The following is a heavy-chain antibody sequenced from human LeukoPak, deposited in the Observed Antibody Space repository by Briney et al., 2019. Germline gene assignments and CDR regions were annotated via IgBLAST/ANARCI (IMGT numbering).Heavy chain of an antibody. J-gene: IGHJ6*02. Sequence: QAGRSLRLSCAASGFTFSSYGIHWVRQAPGKGLEWVAVISYVGSNKYYADSVKGRFTISRDNSKNTVYLQMDSLRAEDTAVYYCAKDRITMIVVVPFYGMDVWGQGPTVTVS. V-gene: IGHV3-30*18. CDR1: GFTFSSYG. CDR2: ISYVGSNK. CDR3: AKDRITMIVVVPFYGMDV. D-gene: IGHD3-22*01.